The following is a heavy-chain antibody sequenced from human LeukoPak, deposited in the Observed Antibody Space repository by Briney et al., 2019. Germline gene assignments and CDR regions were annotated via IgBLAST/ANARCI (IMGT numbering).Heavy chain of an antibody. CDR3: AKGVDGGNSGTGKY. V-gene: IGHV3-23*01. Sequence: GGSLRLSCAASGFTFSSYWMSWVRQAPGKGLEWVSAISDSGGGTYYADSVKGRFTISRDNSKNTLYLQMNSLRAEDTAVYYCAKGVDGGNSGTGKYWGQGTLVTVSS. CDR1: GFTFSSYW. CDR2: ISDSGGGT. J-gene: IGHJ4*02. D-gene: IGHD4-23*01.